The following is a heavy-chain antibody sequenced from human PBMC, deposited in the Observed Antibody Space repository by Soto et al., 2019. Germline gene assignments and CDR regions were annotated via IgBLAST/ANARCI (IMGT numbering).Heavy chain of an antibody. Sequence: EVQLVESGGGLVQPGRSLRLSCAASGFTFDDYAMHWVRQAPGKGLEWVSGISWNSGSIGYADSVKGRFTISRDNAKNSLYLQMNSLGAEDTALYYCAKDKGGWGQGTLVTVSS. D-gene: IGHD1-26*01. J-gene: IGHJ4*02. V-gene: IGHV3-9*01. CDR3: AKDKGG. CDR1: GFTFDDYA. CDR2: ISWNSGSI.